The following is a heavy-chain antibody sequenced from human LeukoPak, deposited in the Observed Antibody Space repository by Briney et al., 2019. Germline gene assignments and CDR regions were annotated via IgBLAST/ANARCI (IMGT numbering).Heavy chain of an antibody. CDR2: INSDGSST. CDR3: ARGDVFFDN. CDR1: AFTFSTYW. V-gene: IGHV3-74*01. Sequence: GGSLRLSCAASAFTFSTYWMHWVRHAPGKGLVWVSRINSDGSSTSYADSVKGRFTISRDNAKNTLYLQMNSLRAEDTAVYYCARGDVFFDNWGQGTLVTVSS. J-gene: IGHJ4*02. D-gene: IGHD3-16*01.